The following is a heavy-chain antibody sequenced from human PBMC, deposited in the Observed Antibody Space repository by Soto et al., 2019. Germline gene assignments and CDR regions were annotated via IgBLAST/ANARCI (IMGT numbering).Heavy chain of an antibody. CDR3: ARLSLVRGVSYYGMDV. V-gene: IGHV5-51*01. Sequence: GESLKISCKGSGYSFTSYWIGWVRQMPGKGLEWMGIIYPGDSDTRYSPSFQGQVTISADKSISTAYLQWSSLKASDTAMYYCARLSLVRGVSYYGMDVWGQGTTVTVSS. D-gene: IGHD3-10*01. J-gene: IGHJ6*02. CDR2: IYPGDSDT. CDR1: GYSFTSYW.